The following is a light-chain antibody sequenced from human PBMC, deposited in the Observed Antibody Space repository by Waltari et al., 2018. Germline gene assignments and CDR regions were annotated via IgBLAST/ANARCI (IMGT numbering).Light chain of an antibody. CDR3: QQRSNWPALT. Sequence: EIVLTQSPATLPLSPGERATLSCRASQSVSSYLAWYHQKPGQAPTLLISDASNRATGIPARFISSGSATDFTLTISSLEAEEFAVYYCQQRSNWPALTFGGGTKVEIK. J-gene: IGKJ4*01. CDR2: DAS. CDR1: QSVSSY. V-gene: IGKV3-11*01.